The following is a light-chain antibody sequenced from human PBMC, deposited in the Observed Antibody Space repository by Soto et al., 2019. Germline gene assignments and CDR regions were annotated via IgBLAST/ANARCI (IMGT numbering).Light chain of an antibody. CDR2: DAS. J-gene: IGKJ4*01. CDR1: QTIDNT. V-gene: IGKV3-15*01. CDR3: QQYGSSPLT. Sequence: EIVMTQSPATLSLSPGERATLSCRASQTIDNTLAWYQRKPGQAPRLLIYDASTRATGVPARFSGSGSGTDFTLTISSLQSEDFAVYYCQQYGSSPLTFGGGNKVDIK.